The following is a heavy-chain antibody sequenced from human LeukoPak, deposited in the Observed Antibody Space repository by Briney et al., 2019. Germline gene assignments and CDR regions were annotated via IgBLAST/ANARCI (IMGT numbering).Heavy chain of an antibody. CDR1: GGSISSYY. CDR3: VRSVVTGLHDY. V-gene: IGHV4-59*01. D-gene: IGHD4-23*01. CDR2: IYYSGST. Sequence: PSETLSLTCTVSGGSISSYYWSWIRQPPGKGLEWIGYIYYSGSTNYNPSLKSRVTISVDTSKNQFSLKLSSVTAADTAVYYCVRSVVTGLHDYWGQGTLVTVSS. J-gene: IGHJ4*02.